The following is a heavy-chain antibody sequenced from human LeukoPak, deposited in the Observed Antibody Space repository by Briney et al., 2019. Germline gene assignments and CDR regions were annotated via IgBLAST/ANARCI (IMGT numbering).Heavy chain of an antibody. Sequence: GGSLRLSCAASGFTVSSTYMSRVRQAPGKGLEWVSVIYSGGGTFYSDSVKGRFTISRDYSKNTLYLQMNSLRTEDTAVYFCAKDSNGPAFWGQGTLVTVSS. CDR3: AKDSNGPAF. J-gene: IGHJ4*02. CDR2: IYSGGGT. D-gene: IGHD3-22*01. V-gene: IGHV3-53*01. CDR1: GFTVSSTY.